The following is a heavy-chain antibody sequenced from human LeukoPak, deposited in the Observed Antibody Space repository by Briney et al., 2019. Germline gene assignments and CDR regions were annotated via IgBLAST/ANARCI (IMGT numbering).Heavy chain of an antibody. CDR1: GFTVSSNY. CDR3: AVVGATTDDY. D-gene: IGHD1-26*01. CDR2: IYSGGST. Sequence: GGSLRLSCAASGFTVSSNYMSWVRQAPGKGLEWVPVIYSGGSTYYADSVKGRFTISRDISKNTLYLQMNSLRAEDTAVYYCAVVGATTDDYWGQGTLVTVSS. V-gene: IGHV3-66*01. J-gene: IGHJ4*02.